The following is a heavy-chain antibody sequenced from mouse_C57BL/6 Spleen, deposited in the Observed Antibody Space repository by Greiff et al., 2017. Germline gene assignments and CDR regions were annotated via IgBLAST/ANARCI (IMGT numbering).Heavy chain of an antibody. CDR2: IDPSDSYT. Sequence: VKQSCQASGYTFTSYWMQWVKQRPGQGLEWIGEIDPSDSYTNYNQKFKGKATLTVDTSSSTAYMQLSSLTSEDSAVYYCAYFSYYYGSSFFAYWGQGTLVTVSA. V-gene: IGHV1-50*01. D-gene: IGHD1-1*01. CDR3: AYFSYYYGSSFFAY. J-gene: IGHJ3*01. CDR1: GYTFTSYW.